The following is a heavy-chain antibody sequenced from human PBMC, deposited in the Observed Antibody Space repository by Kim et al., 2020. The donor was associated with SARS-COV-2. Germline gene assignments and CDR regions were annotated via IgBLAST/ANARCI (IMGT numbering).Heavy chain of an antibody. Sequence: GGSLRLSCAASGFTFSSYGMHWVRQAPGKGLEWVAVISYDGSNKYYADSVEGRFTISRDNSKNTLYLQMNSLRVEDRAVYYCAKRAGYYFDFWGQGTLVT. CDR2: ISYDGSNK. CDR1: GFTFSSYG. D-gene: IGHD6-19*01. V-gene: IGHV3-30*18. J-gene: IGHJ4*02. CDR3: AKRAGYYFDF.